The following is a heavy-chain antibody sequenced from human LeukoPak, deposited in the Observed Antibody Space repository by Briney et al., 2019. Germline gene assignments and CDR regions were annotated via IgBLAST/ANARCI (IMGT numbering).Heavy chain of an antibody. Sequence: GGSLRLSCAASGFTFSDYYVSWIRQAPAKGLEWISYIGKSGSYTNYADSVKGRFTISRDTSTNTLYLQMNGLRAEDTAVYYCARSLERDYSGSGNYYMNNWFDPWGQGTLVTVSS. J-gene: IGHJ5*02. CDR3: ARSLERDYSGSGNYYMNNWFDP. CDR1: GFTFSDYY. V-gene: IGHV3-11*06. CDR2: IGKSGSYT. D-gene: IGHD3-10*01.